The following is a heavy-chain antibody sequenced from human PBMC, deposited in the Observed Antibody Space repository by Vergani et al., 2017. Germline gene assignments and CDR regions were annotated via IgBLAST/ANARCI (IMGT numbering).Heavy chain of an antibody. CDR3: ARDCTSGGCPDNYGMDV. V-gene: IGHV3-21*06. D-gene: IGHD2-8*01. Sequence: EVHLLESGGGLVQSGGSLRLSCAASGFTFSNSAVSWVRQAPGKGLEWVAFIGSSGPYINYADSVKGRFIISRDNTNNSLFLQLRSLRAEDAAVYYCARDCTSGGCPDNYGMDVWGQGATVTVSS. CDR2: IGSSGPYI. J-gene: IGHJ6*02. CDR1: GFTFSNSA.